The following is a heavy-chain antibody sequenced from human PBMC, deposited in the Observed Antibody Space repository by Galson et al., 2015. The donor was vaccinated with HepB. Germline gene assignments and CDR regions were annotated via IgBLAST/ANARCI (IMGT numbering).Heavy chain of an antibody. V-gene: IGHV1-69*13. CDR3: AMRSGKYQLLSFDY. CDR2: IIPIFGTA. Sequence: SVKVSCKASGGTFSSYAISWVRQAPGQGLEWMGGIIPIFGTANYAQKFQGRVTITADESTSTAYMELSSLRSEDTAVYYCAMRSGKYQLLSFDYWGQGTLVTVSS. D-gene: IGHD2-2*01. CDR1: GGTFSSYA. J-gene: IGHJ4*02.